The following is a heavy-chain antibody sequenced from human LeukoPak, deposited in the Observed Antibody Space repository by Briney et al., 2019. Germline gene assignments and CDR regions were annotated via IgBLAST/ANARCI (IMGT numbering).Heavy chain of an antibody. V-gene: IGHV4-34*01. CDR2: INHSGST. CDR3: AREESYCSSSSCYFRFYYYYYVDV. D-gene: IGHD2-2*01. J-gene: IGHJ6*03. Sequence: SETLSLTCAVYGGSFSGYYWSWIRQPPGKGLEWIGEINHSGSTNYNPSLKSRVTISVDTSKNQFSLKLSSVTAADTAVYYCAREESYCSSSSCYFRFYYYYYVDVWGKGTTVTVSS. CDR1: GGSFSGYY.